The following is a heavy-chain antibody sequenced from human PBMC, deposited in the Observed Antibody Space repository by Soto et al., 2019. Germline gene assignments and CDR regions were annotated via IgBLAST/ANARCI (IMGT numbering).Heavy chain of an antibody. CDR1: GGTFSSYA. V-gene: IGHV1-69*13. J-gene: IGHJ3*02. CDR2: IIPIFGTA. Sequence: GASVKVSCKASGGTFSSYAISWVRQAPGQGLEWMGGIIPIFGTANYAQKFQGRVTITADESTSTAYMELSSLRSEDTAVYYCASPLTDYDILTGYYGAFDIWGQGTMVTVSS. D-gene: IGHD3-9*01. CDR3: ASPLTDYDILTGYYGAFDI.